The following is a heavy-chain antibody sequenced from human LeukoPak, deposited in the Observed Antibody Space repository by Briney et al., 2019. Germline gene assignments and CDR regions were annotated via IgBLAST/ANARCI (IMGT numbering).Heavy chain of an antibody. CDR1: GFTFSSYG. V-gene: IGHV3-30*18. CDR2: ISYDGSNK. D-gene: IGHD6-13*01. J-gene: IGHJ4*02. CDR3: AKDRTPALIAAAGVDY. Sequence: PGGSLRLSCAASGFTFSSYGMHWARQAPGKGLEWVAVISYDGSNKYYADSVKGRFTISRDNSKNTLYLQMNSLRAEDTAVYYCAKDRTPALIAAAGVDYWGQGTLVTVSS.